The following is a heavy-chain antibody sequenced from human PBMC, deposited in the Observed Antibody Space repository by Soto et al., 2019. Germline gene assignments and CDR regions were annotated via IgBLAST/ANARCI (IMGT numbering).Heavy chain of an antibody. J-gene: IGHJ6*02. V-gene: IGHV1-2*02. CDR3: ARSYGSGSYYKEDNYYYGMDV. Sequence: ASVKVSCKASGYTFTGYYMHWVRQAPGQGLEWMGWINPNSGGTNYAQKFQGRVTMTRDTSIGTAYMELSRLRSDDTAVYYCARSYGSGSYYKEDNYYYGMDVWGQGTTVTVSS. CDR2: INPNSGGT. CDR1: GYTFTGYY. D-gene: IGHD3-10*01.